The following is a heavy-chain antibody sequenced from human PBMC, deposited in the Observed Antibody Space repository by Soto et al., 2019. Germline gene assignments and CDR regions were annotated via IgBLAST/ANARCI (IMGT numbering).Heavy chain of an antibody. J-gene: IGHJ5*02. CDR1: GFIFSSYG. CDR3: ASSIS. V-gene: IGHV3-33*01. CDR2: IWYDGSNK. Sequence: QVQLVESGGGVVQPGRSLRLSCEASGFIFSSYGMHWVRQAPGKGLEWVAVIWYDGSNKNYADSVKGRFTITRDNSKNTLYLQMNRLRAEDTAVYYCASSISWGQGTLVTVSS.